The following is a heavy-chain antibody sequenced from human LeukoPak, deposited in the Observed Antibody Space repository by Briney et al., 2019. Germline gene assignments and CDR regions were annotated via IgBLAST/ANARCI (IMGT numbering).Heavy chain of an antibody. CDR3: ARARPAGGYE. V-gene: IGHV3-53*01. J-gene: IGHJ4*02. CDR2: IYSGGST. CDR1: GFTVSNNY. Sequence: GGSLRLSXAASGFTVSNNYMSWVRQAPGKGLEWVSVIYSGGSTYYADSVKGRFTISRDNSKNTLYLQMNSLRAEDAAVYYWARARPAGGYEWGQGTLVTVSS. D-gene: IGHD3-22*01.